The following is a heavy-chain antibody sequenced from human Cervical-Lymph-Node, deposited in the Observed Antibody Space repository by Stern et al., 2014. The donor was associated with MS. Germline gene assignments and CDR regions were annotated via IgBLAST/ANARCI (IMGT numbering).Heavy chain of an antibody. CDR1: GYLFDDYW. V-gene: IGHV5-51*04. J-gene: IGHJ4*02. Sequence: EVQLVESGAEVKKPGESLKISCEASGYLFDDYWIGWVRQMSGRGLELVAIIFPRDSNTRYSPSVQGQVTISAEKPTSTAYLQWSSLKAPDPPIYYWGKSPATPSGYDRFDYWGQGALVTVSS. D-gene: IGHD5-12*01. CDR2: IFPRDSNT. CDR3: GKSPATPSGYDRFDY.